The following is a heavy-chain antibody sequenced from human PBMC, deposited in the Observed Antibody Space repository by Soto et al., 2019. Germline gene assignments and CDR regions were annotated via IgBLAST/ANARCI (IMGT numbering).Heavy chain of an antibody. CDR2: ISGSGGST. Sequence: PGESLKISCAASGFTFSSYAMSWVRQAPGKGLEWVSAISGSGGSTYYADSVKGRFTISRDNSKNTLYLQMNSLRAEDTAVYYCAKALAAAGKTHLQYYFDYWGQGTLVTVSS. D-gene: IGHD6-13*01. J-gene: IGHJ4*02. CDR1: GFTFSSYA. V-gene: IGHV3-23*01. CDR3: AKALAAAGKTHLQYYFDY.